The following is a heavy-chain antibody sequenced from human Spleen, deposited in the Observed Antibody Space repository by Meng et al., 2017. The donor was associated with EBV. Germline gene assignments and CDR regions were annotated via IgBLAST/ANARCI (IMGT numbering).Heavy chain of an antibody. CDR1: GASVSSDNW. V-gene: IGHV4-4*02. Sequence: HVESNESGPGLVRTSGTRSLTVGVSGASVSSDNWWTWVRQPPGKGLEWIGEIFHSGSTAYNPSLKSRVTLSLDKSNNQFSLKLNSVTAADTAVYYCARIGVAASWDYWGQGTLVTVSS. J-gene: IGHJ4*02. CDR3: ARIGVAASWDY. D-gene: IGHD6-19*01. CDR2: IFHSGST.